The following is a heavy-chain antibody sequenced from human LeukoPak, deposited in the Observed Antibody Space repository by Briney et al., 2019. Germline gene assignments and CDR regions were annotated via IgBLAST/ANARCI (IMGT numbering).Heavy chain of an antibody. CDR1: GFTSIAYA. Sequence: GGSLRLSCVGSGFTSIAYALTWARQAPGKGLEWVSGISGGGVTTYYADSVKGRFTISRDNSKNTLYLQMNSLRADDTAIYYCARNQQLGGHSYYYYGMNVWGQGTTVTVSS. V-gene: IGHV3-23*01. CDR2: ISGGGVTT. CDR3: ARNQQLGGHSYYYYGMNV. D-gene: IGHD3-16*01. J-gene: IGHJ6*02.